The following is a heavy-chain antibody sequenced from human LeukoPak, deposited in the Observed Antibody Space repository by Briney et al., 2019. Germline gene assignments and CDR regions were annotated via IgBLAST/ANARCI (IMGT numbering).Heavy chain of an antibody. J-gene: IGHJ5*02. CDR3: ARAFGIKSDNGEWFDP. CDR2: IRYSGSHI. CDR1: GFTFNMYS. Sequence: HPGGSLRLSCIASGFTFNMYSMHWVRQAPGKGLEWVAFIRYSGSHIYYGDSVKGRFSISRDNSRNTLYLEMNSLRVEDTAVYYCARAFGIKSDNGEWFDPWGQGTLVTVSS. D-gene: IGHD3-16*01. V-gene: IGHV3-30*02.